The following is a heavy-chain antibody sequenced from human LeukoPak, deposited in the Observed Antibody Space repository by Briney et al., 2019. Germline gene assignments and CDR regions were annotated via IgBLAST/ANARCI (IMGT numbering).Heavy chain of an antibody. CDR2: ISDSGSRT. CDR1: GFIFDRYG. J-gene: IGHJ4*02. Sequence: GGSLRLSCAASGFIFDRYGMTWVRQAPGEGLKWVSSISDSGSRTYYADSVKGRFTVSRDNSKNTVYVQMNSLRAEDTAIYYCAKQESSGSYPYYFDYRGQGTLVTVSS. CDR3: AKQESSGSYPYYFDY. V-gene: IGHV3-23*01. D-gene: IGHD3-22*01.